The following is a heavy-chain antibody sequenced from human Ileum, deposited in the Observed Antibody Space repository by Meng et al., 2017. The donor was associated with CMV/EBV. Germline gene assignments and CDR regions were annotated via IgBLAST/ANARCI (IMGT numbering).Heavy chain of an antibody. D-gene: IGHD6-13*01. CDR3: VKDDNNSWYSKSSQNFDY. V-gene: IGHV3-23*01. J-gene: IGHJ4*02. Sequence: GESLKISCAASGFTFSNYAMSWVRQAPGKGLEWVSAISGGEATTYYADSVKGRFTISRDNSKNTLYLQMNSLGAEDTAVYYCVKDDNNSWYSKSSQNFDYWGQGARVTVSS. CDR2: ISGGEATT. CDR1: GFTFSNYA.